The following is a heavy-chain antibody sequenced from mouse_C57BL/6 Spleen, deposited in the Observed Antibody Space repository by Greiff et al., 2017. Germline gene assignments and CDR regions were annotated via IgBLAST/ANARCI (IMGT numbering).Heavy chain of an antibody. Sequence: QVQLKQSGAELVRPGASVTLSCKASGYTFTDYEMHWVKQTPVHGLEWIGAIDPETGGTAYNQKFKGKAILTADKSSSTAYMELRSLTSEDSAVYYCTAYYSNGYAMDYWGQGTSVTVSS. CDR1: GYTFTDYE. D-gene: IGHD2-5*01. CDR3: TAYYSNGYAMDY. V-gene: IGHV1-15*01. CDR2: IDPETGGT. J-gene: IGHJ4*01.